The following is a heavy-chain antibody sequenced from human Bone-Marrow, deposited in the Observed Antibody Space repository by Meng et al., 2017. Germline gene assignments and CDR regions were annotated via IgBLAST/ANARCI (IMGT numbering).Heavy chain of an antibody. J-gene: IGHJ4*02. CDR3: ARDGSGYPDY. CDR2: IWYDGSNK. Sequence: GESLKISCAASGFTFSSYGMHWVRQAPGKGLEWVAVIWYDGSNKYYADSVKGRFTISRDNSKNTLYLQMNSLRAEDTAVYYCARDGSGYPDYWGQGTLVTVSS. V-gene: IGHV3-33*01. CDR1: GFTFSSYG. D-gene: IGHD3-22*01.